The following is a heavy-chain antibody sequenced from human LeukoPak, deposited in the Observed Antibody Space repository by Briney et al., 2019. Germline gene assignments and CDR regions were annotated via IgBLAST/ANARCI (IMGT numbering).Heavy chain of an antibody. CDR2: IYSGGST. J-gene: IGHJ6*03. V-gene: IGHV3-53*01. D-gene: IGHD2-2*01. CDR1: GFTVSSNY. CDR3: AREGWGAVVVPTAYMDV. Sequence: PGGSLRLSCAASGFTVSSNYMSWVRQAPGKGLEWVSVIYSGGSTYYADSVKGRFTISRDNSKNTLYLQMNSLRAEDTAVYYCAREGWGAVVVPTAYMDVWGKGTTVTISS.